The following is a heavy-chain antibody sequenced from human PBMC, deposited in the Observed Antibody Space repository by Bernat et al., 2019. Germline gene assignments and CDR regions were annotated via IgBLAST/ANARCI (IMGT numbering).Heavy chain of an antibody. D-gene: IGHD1-26*01. Sequence: EVQLVESGGGLVQPGGSLRLSCAASRFTFSNYSMNWVRQAPGKGLEWVSYISSRSSTIYYADSVKGRFTVSRDNAKNSLYLQMNSLRAEDTAVYYCARELWLGIEAVGVDYWGQGTLVTVSS. CDR1: RFTFSNYS. J-gene: IGHJ4*02. CDR3: ARELWLGIEAVGVDY. V-gene: IGHV3-48*01. CDR2: ISSRSSTI.